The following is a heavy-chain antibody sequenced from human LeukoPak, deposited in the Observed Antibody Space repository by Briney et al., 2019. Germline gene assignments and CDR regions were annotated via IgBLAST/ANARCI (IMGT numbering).Heavy chain of an antibody. CDR2: IYHTGIT. CDR3: ARQEKKIGWYGYYFDY. Sequence: PSETLSLTCVVSGGSIISSNWWSWVRQPPGEGLEWIGEIYHTGITHYNPSLKSRVTISADNSKNKFSLELNSVTAADTAVYYCARQEKKIGWYGYYFDYWGQGTLVTVSS. CDR1: GGSIISSNW. D-gene: IGHD2-15*01. J-gene: IGHJ4*02. V-gene: IGHV4-4*02.